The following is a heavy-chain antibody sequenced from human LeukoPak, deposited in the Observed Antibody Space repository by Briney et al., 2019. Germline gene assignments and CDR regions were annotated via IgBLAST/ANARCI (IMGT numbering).Heavy chain of an antibody. V-gene: IGHV3-21*01. Sequence: GGSLRLSCAASGFTFSSYSMNWVRQAPGKGLEWVSSISSSSSYIYYADSVKGRFTISRDNAKNSLYLQMNSLRAEDTAVYYCAREGGILTGFLDYWGQGTLVTVSS. CDR3: AREGGILTGFLDY. D-gene: IGHD3-9*01. J-gene: IGHJ4*02. CDR2: ISSSSSYI. CDR1: GFTFSSYS.